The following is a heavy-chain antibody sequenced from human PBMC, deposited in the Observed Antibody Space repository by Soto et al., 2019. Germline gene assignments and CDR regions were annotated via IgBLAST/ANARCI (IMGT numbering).Heavy chain of an antibody. CDR1: EITLNIYW. Sequence: XGSLRLSCTASEITLNIYWMHWIRQAPGKGLVWVSRINPESTTLTYADSVTGRFTISRDSAKNTPYLQMNGLSAEDTAIYYCTKDTFGAWDYWGQGTLVTVSS. CDR3: TKDTFGAWDY. V-gene: IGHV3-74*01. D-gene: IGHD3-10*01. CDR2: INPESTTL. J-gene: IGHJ4*02.